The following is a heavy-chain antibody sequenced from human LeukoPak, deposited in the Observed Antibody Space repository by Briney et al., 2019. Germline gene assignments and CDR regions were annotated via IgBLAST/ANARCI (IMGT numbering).Heavy chain of an antibody. V-gene: IGHV3-30*03. Sequence: GRSLRLSCAASGFTFSSYGMEWVRQAPGKGLEWVAIISYDGSNKYYADSVKGRFTISRDNSKNTLYLQMNSLRAEDTAVYYCARGFGELWYYYYGMDVWGQGTTVTVSS. J-gene: IGHJ6*02. CDR3: ARGFGELWYYYYGMDV. CDR2: ISYDGSNK. CDR1: GFTFSSYG. D-gene: IGHD3-10*01.